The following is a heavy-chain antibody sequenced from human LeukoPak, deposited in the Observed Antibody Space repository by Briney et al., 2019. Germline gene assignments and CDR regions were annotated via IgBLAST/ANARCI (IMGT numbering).Heavy chain of an antibody. V-gene: IGHV3-74*01. CDR1: GITFGNNW. CDR2: VNSEGGDT. J-gene: IGHJ5*02. CDR3: ARDVPHNWFDT. Sequence: PGGSLRLSCAASGITFGNNWMHWVRQGPGKGLVWLSRVNSEGGDTIYADSVKGRFTVSRDNAKNTLYLQMNSLRAEDTAVYYCARDVPHNWFDTGGQGTLVTVS.